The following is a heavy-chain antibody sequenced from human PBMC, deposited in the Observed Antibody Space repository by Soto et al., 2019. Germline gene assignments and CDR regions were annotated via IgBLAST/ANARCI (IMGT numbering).Heavy chain of an antibody. J-gene: IGHJ4*02. CDR1: GFTFSGYT. V-gene: IGHV3-30-3*01. CDR3: ARDGSIAVAGTHYFDS. CDR2: ISYDGSNK. D-gene: IGHD6-19*01. Sequence: QVQLVESGGGVVQPGRSLRLSCAASGFTFSGYTMHWVRQAPGKGLEWVAVISYDGSNKYYADSVKGRFTISRDNSKNTLYLQMNSLRAEDTAVYYCARDGSIAVAGTHYFDSWGQGTLVTVSS.